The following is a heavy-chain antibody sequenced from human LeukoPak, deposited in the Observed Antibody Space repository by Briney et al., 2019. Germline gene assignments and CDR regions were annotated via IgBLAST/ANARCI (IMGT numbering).Heavy chain of an antibody. J-gene: IGHJ6*03. CDR1: GYSISSGYL. V-gene: IGHV4-38-2*02. CDR3: ARTGFYDYVWGSYRYYYYMDV. D-gene: IGHD3-16*02. Sequence: SETLSLTCTVSGYSISSGYLWGWIRQPPGKGLEWIGSIDGSGSSYYNPSLKSRVIISVDTSRNQFSLKLSSVTAADTAVYYCARTGFYDYVWGSYRYYYYMDVWGKGTTVTVSS. CDR2: IDGSGSS.